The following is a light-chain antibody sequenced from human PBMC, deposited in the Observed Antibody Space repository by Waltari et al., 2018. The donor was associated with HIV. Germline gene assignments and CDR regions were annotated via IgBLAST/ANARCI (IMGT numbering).Light chain of an antibody. Sequence: QSALTQPASVSGSPGQSIAIPCTGPTSDAGGYNYVSWYQQHPGKAPKLIIYDVSNRPSGVSNRFSGSKSGNTASLIISGLQAEDDADYYCSSYTDSNISIVVGEGTKLTVL. V-gene: IGLV2-14*01. CDR1: TSDAGGYNY. CDR3: SSYTDSNISIV. CDR2: DVS. J-gene: IGLJ2*01.